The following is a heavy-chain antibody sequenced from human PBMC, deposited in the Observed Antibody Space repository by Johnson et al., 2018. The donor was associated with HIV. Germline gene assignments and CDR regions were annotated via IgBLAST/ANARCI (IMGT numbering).Heavy chain of an antibody. CDR1: GFTFSSYG. V-gene: IGHV3-30*02. D-gene: IGHD3-10*01. CDR2: IRYDGSNK. CDR3: AKQYYGSGGSVHAFDI. J-gene: IGHJ3*02. Sequence: QEKLVESGGGLVQPGGSLRLSCVASGFTFSSYGMHWVRQAPGKGLEWVAVIRYDGSNKYYADSVKGRFTISRDNSKNTLYLQMNSLRAEDTAVYYCAKQYYGSGGSVHAFDIWGQGTMVTVSS.